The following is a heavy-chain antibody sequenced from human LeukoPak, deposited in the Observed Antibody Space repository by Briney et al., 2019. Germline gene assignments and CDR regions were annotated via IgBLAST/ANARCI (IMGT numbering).Heavy chain of an antibody. CDR2: INPNSGGT. D-gene: IGHD6-19*01. J-gene: IGHJ5*02. CDR3: ARDAAQSSSGWFTYGARFDP. CDR1: GYTFTGYY. V-gene: IGHV1-2*02. Sequence: ASVKVSCKASGYTFTGYYMHWVRQAPGQGLEWMGWINPNSGGTNYAQKFQGRVTMTRDTSISTAYMELSRLRSDDTAVYYCARDAAQSSSGWFTYGARFDPWGQGTLVTVSS.